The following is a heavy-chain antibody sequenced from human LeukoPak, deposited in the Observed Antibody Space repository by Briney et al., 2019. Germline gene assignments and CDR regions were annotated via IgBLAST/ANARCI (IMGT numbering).Heavy chain of an antibody. V-gene: IGHV4-34*01. CDR3: ARIRYSSSSIFDY. Sequence: SETLSLTCAVYGGSFSGYYWSWIRQPPGKGLEWIGEINHSGSTNYNPSLKGRVTISVDTSKNQFSLKLSSVTAADTAVYYCARIRYSSSSIFDYWGQGTLVTVSS. CDR1: GGSFSGYY. CDR2: INHSGST. J-gene: IGHJ4*02. D-gene: IGHD6-6*01.